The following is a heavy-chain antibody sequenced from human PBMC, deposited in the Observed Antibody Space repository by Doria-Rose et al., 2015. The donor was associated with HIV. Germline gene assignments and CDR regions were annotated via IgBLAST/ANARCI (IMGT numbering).Heavy chain of an antibody. CDR2: ISWDSGAK. J-gene: IGHJ6*03. CDR1: GFSFESYA. V-gene: IGHV3-9*01. Sequence: VQLVQSGGGLVQPGRSLRLSCVGSGFSFESYAMHWVRLAPRKGLVWVAGISWDSGAKGNADSVEGRFTISRDNAKKSVYLEMRSLRPEDTAFYYCAKAPIIGPKYYFYMDVWGKGTSVTVSS. CDR3: AKAPIIGPKYYFYMDV. D-gene: IGHD3-3*01.